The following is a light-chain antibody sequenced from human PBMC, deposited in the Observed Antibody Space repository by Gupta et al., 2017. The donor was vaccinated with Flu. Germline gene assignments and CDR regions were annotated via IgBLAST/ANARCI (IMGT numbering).Light chain of an antibody. V-gene: IGKV2-30*01. CDR3: TQGKHCPGT. CDR2: KGS. CDR1: DSLVYSDGNIY. J-gene: IGKJ2*01. Sequence: EVVMTQSSLSLPVILGQPASLSCRSSDSLVYSDGNIYLNWFQQRPGQSPRRLIYKGSKRDSGVPDSFSGSGSGTDFTLKISRGEAEDVGIYCCTQGKHCPGTFGQGTKLEIK.